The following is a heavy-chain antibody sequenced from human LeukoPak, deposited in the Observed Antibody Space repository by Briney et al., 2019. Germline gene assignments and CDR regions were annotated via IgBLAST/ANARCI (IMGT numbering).Heavy chain of an antibody. V-gene: IGHV3-53*01. CDR1: GFTFSTSW. J-gene: IGHJ4*02. D-gene: IGHD6-13*01. CDR3: AKGRAEAAAGTLYYFDY. CDR2: IYSGGST. Sequence: GGSLRLSCAASGFTFSTSWMHWVRQAPGKGLVWVSVIYSGGSTYYADSVKGRFTISRDNSKNTLYLQMNSLRAEDTAVYYCAKGRAEAAAGTLYYFDYWGQGTLVTVSS.